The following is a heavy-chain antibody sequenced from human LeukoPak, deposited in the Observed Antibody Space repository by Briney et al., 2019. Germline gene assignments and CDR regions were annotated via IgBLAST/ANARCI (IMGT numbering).Heavy chain of an antibody. CDR2: ISAYNGNT. V-gene: IGHV1-18*01. CDR3: ARDNSVRDEAWWFNP. J-gene: IGHJ5*02. CDR1: GYTFTSYG. D-gene: IGHD5-24*01. Sequence: ASVKVSCKASGYTFTSYGISWVRQAPGQGLEWMGWISAYNGNTNYAQKLQGRVSLTRDMSTSTDYLELSSLRSEDTAVYYCARDNSVRDEAWWFNPWGQGTLVTVSS.